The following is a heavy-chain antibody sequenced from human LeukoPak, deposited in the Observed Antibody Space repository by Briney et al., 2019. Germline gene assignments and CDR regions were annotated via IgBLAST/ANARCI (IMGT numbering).Heavy chain of an antibody. J-gene: IGHJ4*02. D-gene: IGHD3-22*01. V-gene: IGHV5-51*01. Sequence: GESLKISCKGSGYSFTSYWIGWVRQMPGKGLEWTGIIYPGDSDTRYSPSFQGQVTISADKSISTAYLQWSSLKASDTAMYYCARHGTYYYDSSGYNDYWGQGTLVTVSS. CDR1: GYSFTSYW. CDR2: IYPGDSDT. CDR3: ARHGTYYYDSSGYNDY.